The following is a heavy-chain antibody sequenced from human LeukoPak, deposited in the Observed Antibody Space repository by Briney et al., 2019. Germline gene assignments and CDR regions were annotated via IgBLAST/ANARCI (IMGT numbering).Heavy chain of an antibody. CDR2: IYPGDSDT. CDR3: ARHAPYGSGSYYSGMDV. D-gene: IGHD3-10*01. Sequence: GESLKISCKGSGYSFTSHWIGWVRQMPGKGLEWMGIIYPGDSDTRFSPSFQGQVTISADKSISTAYLQWSSLKASGTAMYYCARHAPYGSGSYYSGMDVWGEGTTVTVSS. CDR1: GYSFTSHW. V-gene: IGHV5-51*01. J-gene: IGHJ6*04.